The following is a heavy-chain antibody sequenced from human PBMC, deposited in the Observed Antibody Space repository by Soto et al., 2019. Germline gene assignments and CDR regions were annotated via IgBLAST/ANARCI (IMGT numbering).Heavy chain of an antibody. J-gene: IGHJ6*02. V-gene: IGHV4-34*01. D-gene: IGHD6-13*01. CDR2: INHSGST. CDR1: GGSFSGYY. CDR3: ARLGFEQQLALFDYGMDV. Sequence: LALTCAVYGGSFSGYYWSWIRQPPGKGLEWIWEINHSGSTNYNPSLKSRVTISVDTSKNQFSLKLSSVTAADTAVYYCARLGFEQQLALFDYGMDVWGQGXTVTVYS.